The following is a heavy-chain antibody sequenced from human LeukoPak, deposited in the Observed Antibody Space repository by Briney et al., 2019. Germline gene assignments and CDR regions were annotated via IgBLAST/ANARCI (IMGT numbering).Heavy chain of an antibody. CDR1: GGSISSGDYY. CDR2: IYYSGST. CDR3: ARGGYSSSGYFDY. Sequence: SETLSLTCTVSGGSISSGDYYWSWIRQPPGKGLEWIGYIYYSGSTYYNPSLKSRVTISVDTSKNQFSPKLSSVTAADTAVYYCARGGYSSSGYFDYWGQGTLVTVSS. J-gene: IGHJ4*02. V-gene: IGHV4-30-4*01. D-gene: IGHD6-13*01.